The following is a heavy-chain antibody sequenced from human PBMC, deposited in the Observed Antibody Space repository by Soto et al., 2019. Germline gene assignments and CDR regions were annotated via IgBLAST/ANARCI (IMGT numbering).Heavy chain of an antibody. D-gene: IGHD3-10*01. CDR3: ARVRPIRDSGSPSFHP. J-gene: IGHJ5*02. V-gene: IGHV4-31*03. CDR1: GESINNGAYY. CDR2: IYFSGSK. Sequence: QVQLQESGPGLVRPSQTLSLSCSVSGESINNGAYYWNWIRQYPDKRLEWIGYIYFSGSKFYAPSLRGRVTISAXTXNXXFSLNLSSVTVADTAIYYCARVRPIRDSGSPSFHPWGPGIQVTVSS.